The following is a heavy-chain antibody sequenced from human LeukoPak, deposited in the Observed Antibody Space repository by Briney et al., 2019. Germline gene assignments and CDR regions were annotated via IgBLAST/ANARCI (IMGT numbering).Heavy chain of an antibody. V-gene: IGHV3-21*01. D-gene: IGHD5-12*01. CDR2: ISSSSSYI. CDR1: GFTFSNYW. Sequence: GGSLRLSCAASGFTFSNYWMSWVRQAPGKGLECVSSISSSSSYIYYADSVKGRFTISRDNAKNSLYLLMNSLRADDTAVYYCAREDRGYSGYDLYYYYYMDVWGKGTTVTISS. CDR3: AREDRGYSGYDLYYYYYMDV. J-gene: IGHJ6*03.